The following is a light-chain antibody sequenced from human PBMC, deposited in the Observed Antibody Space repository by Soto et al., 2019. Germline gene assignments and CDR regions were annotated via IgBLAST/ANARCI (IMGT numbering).Light chain of an antibody. CDR1: KLGDKY. CDR2: QDS. J-gene: IGLJ2*01. CDR3: QVCDSSSVV. Sequence: SYELTQPPSVSVSPGQTASITCSGDKLGDKYACWYQQKPGQSPVLVIYQDSKRLSGIRERFSGSNAGNTATLTISGTQAIDEAYYYCQVCDSSSVVFGGGTTL. V-gene: IGLV3-1*01.